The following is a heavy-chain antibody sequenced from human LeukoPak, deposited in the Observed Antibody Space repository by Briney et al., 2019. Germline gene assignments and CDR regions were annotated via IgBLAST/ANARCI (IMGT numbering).Heavy chain of an antibody. Sequence: GRSLRLSCAASGFTFSSYAMHWVRQAPGKGLEWVAVISYDGSNKYYADSVKGRFTISRDNSKNTLYLQMNSLRAEDTAVYYRASAGGDTAMPTDYYGMDVWGKGTTVTVSS. V-gene: IGHV3-30*04. CDR2: ISYDGSNK. J-gene: IGHJ6*04. CDR1: GFTFSSYA. CDR3: ASAGGDTAMPTDYYGMDV. D-gene: IGHD5-18*01.